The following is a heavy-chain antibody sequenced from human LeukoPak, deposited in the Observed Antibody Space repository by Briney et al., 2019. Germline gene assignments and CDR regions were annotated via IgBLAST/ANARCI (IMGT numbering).Heavy chain of an antibody. CDR3: ARALGGGSYYYYYMDV. J-gene: IGHJ6*03. D-gene: IGHD3-16*01. CDR2: FYYSGST. V-gene: IGHV4-39*07. CDR1: GGSISSFY. Sequence: SETLSLTCTVSGGSISSFYWNWIRQSPGKGLEWIGSFYYSGSTYYNPSLKSRVTISLDTSKNQFSLKLRSVTAADTAVYYCARALGGGSYYYYYMDVWGKGTTVTISS.